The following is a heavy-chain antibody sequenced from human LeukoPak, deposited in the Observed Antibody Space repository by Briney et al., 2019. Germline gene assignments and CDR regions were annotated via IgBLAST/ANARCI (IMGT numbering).Heavy chain of an antibody. CDR2: ISSSSSYI. V-gene: IGHV3-21*01. Sequence: GGSLRLSCAASGFIFSGYNMNWVRQAPGKGLEWVSCISSSSSYIYYADSVKGRFTISRDNANNSLYLQMNSLRAEDTAVYYCARDKRDILTGYYDYWGQGTLVTVSS. D-gene: IGHD3-9*01. CDR3: ARDKRDILTGYYDY. CDR1: GFIFSGYN. J-gene: IGHJ4*02.